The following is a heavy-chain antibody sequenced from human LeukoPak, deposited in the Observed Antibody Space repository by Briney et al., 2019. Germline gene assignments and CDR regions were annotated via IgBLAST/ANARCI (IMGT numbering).Heavy chain of an antibody. V-gene: IGHV4-34*01. CDR3: AISHKWLLLDY. D-gene: IGHD2-15*01. CDR2: INHSGIT. J-gene: IGHJ4*02. Sequence: PSETLSLTCAFYGASFSGYYWRWIRQPPGKGLEWIGEINHSGITTYNPSLKSRVTISVDTSKKQFSLKLNSVNAADTAVYYCAISHKWLLLDYWGQGTLVTVSS. CDR1: GASFSGYY.